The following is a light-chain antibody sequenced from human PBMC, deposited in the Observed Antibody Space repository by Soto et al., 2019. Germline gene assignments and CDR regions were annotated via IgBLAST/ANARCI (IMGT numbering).Light chain of an antibody. CDR2: DAS. Sequence: EIVLTQSPATLSVSPGERATLSCRASQSVSSNLAWYQQKPGQAPRLLIYDASNRANGIPARFSGSGSGTDFTLTISSLEPEDFAVYYCQQRSNWHGITFGQGTRLEIK. CDR1: QSVSSN. J-gene: IGKJ5*01. CDR3: QQRSNWHGIT. V-gene: IGKV3-11*01.